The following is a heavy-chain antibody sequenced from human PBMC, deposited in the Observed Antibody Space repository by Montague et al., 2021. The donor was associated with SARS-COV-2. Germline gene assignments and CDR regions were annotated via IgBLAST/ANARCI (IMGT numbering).Heavy chain of an antibody. CDR2: INHSGST. CDR3: ARVRAVPAAMRIVSLGRSYYGMDV. J-gene: IGHJ6*02. Sequence: SETLSPTCAVYGGSFSGYYWSWIRQPPGKGLEWIGEINHSGSTNYNPSLKSRVTISVDTSKNQFSLKLSSVTAADTAVYYCARVRAVPAAMRIVSLGRSYYGMDVWGQGTTVTVSS. CDR1: GGSFSGYY. V-gene: IGHV4-34*01. D-gene: IGHD2-2*01.